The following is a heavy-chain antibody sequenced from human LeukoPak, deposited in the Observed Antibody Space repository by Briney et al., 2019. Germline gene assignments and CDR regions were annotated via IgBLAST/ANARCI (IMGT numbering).Heavy chain of an antibody. CDR1: GYTFTGYY. Sequence: ASVKVSCKASGYTFTGYYMHWVRQAPGQGLEWMGWINPNSGGTNYAQKFQGRVTMTRDTSISTAYMELSRLRSEDTAVYYCARFMVRGRGYDAFDIWGQGTMVTVSS. D-gene: IGHD3-10*01. J-gene: IGHJ3*02. V-gene: IGHV1-2*02. CDR3: ARFMVRGRGYDAFDI. CDR2: INPNSGGT.